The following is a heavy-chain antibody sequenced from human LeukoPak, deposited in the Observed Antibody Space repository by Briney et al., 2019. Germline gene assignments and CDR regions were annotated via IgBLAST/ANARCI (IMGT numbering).Heavy chain of an antibody. D-gene: IGHD3-10*01. CDR1: GYTFTGYY. J-gene: IGHJ4*02. CDR2: INPNSGGT. V-gene: IGHV1-2*02. Sequence: GASVKVSCKASGYTFTGYYMHWVRQAPGQALEWMGWINPNSGGTNYAQKFQGRVTMTRDTSISTAYMELSRLRSDDTAVYYCARRGWVQGSSFDYWGQGTLVTVSS. CDR3: ARRGWVQGSSFDY.